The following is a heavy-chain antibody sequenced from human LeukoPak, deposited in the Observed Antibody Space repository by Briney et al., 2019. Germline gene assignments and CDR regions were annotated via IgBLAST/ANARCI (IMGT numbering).Heavy chain of an antibody. CDR1: GFPFSSYG. Sequence: GGSLSLSCAASGFPFSSYGMSLVRPAPGTGLDLVSTISGSGGNTYYTDSVKGRFTISRDNSKNTLYLQMNSLRAEDTALYYCAKVTGYWYFDLWGRGTLVTVSS. D-gene: IGHD3-9*01. V-gene: IGHV3-23*01. CDR2: ISGSGGNT. J-gene: IGHJ2*01. CDR3: AKVTGYWYFDL.